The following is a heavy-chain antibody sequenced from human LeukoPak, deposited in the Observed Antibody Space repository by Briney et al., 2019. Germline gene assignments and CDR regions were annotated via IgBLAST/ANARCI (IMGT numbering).Heavy chain of an antibody. V-gene: IGHV1-46*01. J-gene: IGHJ6*02. CDR3: ARVNGSYLPPYYYYYGMDV. Sequence: GASVKVSCKASGYTFTSYYIHWVRQAPGQGLEWMGIINPSGGSTSYAQKFQGRVTMTRDTSTSTVYMELSSLRSEDTAVYYCARVNGSYLPPYYYYYGMDVWGQGTTVTVSS. CDR2: INPSGGST. D-gene: IGHD1-26*01. CDR1: GYTFTSYY.